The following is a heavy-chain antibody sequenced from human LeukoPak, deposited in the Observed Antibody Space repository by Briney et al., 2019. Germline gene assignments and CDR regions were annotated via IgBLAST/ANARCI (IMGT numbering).Heavy chain of an antibody. V-gene: IGHV4-59*12. D-gene: IGHD6-13*01. Sequence: PSETLSLTCTVSGGSISTDYWNWIRQPPGKGLEWIGYIHYTGRTNYNPSLKSRVTISVDTSKNQFSLKLSSVTAADTAVYYCARELRRSWYGSFDYWGQGTLVTVSS. CDR1: GGSISTDY. CDR3: ARELRRSWYGSFDY. J-gene: IGHJ4*02. CDR2: IHYTGRT.